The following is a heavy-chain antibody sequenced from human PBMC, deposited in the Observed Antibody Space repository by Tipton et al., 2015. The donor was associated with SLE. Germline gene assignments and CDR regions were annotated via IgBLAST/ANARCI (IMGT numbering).Heavy chain of an antibody. CDR3: ARVWGTGSRGVDY. CDR1: GDSVSTNSAA. CDR2: TYYRSKWYS. Sequence: GLVKPSQTLSLTCAISGDSVSTNSAAWTWTRQSPSRGLEWLGRTYYRSKWYSDYAVSVKSRITINPDTSKNQFSLQLNSVTPEDTAVYYCARVWGTGSRGVDYWGQGTLVTVSS. D-gene: IGHD2-2*01. V-gene: IGHV6-1*01. J-gene: IGHJ4*02.